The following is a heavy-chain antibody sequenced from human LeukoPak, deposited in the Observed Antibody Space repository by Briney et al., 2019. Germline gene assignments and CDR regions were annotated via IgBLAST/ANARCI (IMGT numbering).Heavy chain of an antibody. J-gene: IGHJ4*02. CDR1: GFTFSSYA. D-gene: IGHD3-3*01. CDR3: AKDLVPYDFWSGFDY. CDR2: ISSSGGST. Sequence: GGSLRLSCAASGFTFSSYAMSWVRQAPGKGLEWVSAISSSGGSTYYADSVKGRFTISRDNSKNTLYLQMNSLRAEDTAVYYCAKDLVPYDFWSGFDYWGQGTLVTVSS. V-gene: IGHV3-23*01.